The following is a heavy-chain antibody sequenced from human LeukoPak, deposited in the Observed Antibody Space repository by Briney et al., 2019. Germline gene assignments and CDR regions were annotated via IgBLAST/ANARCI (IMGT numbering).Heavy chain of an antibody. CDR3: ASMGGSYWNYFDY. CDR2: IHPSGST. CDR1: GDSISSYY. Sequence: SETLSLTCTVSGDSISSYYWSWIRQPAGKGLEWIGRIHPSGSTNYNPSLKSRVTLSVDTSKNQFSLKLSSVTAADTAVYYCASMGGSYWNYFDYWGQGTLVTVSS. D-gene: IGHD1-26*01. J-gene: IGHJ4*02. V-gene: IGHV4-4*07.